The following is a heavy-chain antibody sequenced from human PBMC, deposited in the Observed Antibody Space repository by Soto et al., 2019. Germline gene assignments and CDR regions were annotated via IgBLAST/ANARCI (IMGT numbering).Heavy chain of an antibody. V-gene: IGHV3-11*06. J-gene: IGHJ4*02. CDR3: ARVGYCSSTSCYMTPDY. Sequence: GGSLRLSCAASGFTFRDYYMSWMRQSPGKALEWVSYISSSSSYTNYADSVKGRFTISRDNAKNSLYLQMNSLRAEDTAVYYCARVGYCSSTSCYMTPDYWGQGTLVTV. CDR1: GFTFRDYY. CDR2: ISSSSSYT. D-gene: IGHD2-2*02.